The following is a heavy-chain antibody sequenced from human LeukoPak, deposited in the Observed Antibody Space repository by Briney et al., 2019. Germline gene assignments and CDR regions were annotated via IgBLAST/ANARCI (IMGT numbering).Heavy chain of an antibody. V-gene: IGHV3-15*07. CDR3: TTEGYSSGWYQWVSC. J-gene: IGHJ4*02. CDR1: GFPFRNAW. Sequence: GGSLRIFCAASGFPFRNAWMNWVRQAPGKGLEWVGRIKSKTDGGTTDYAATVKGRFTISRDDSKNTLYLQMNSLKAEDTAVYYCTTEGYSSGWYQWVSCWGQRTLVTVSS. D-gene: IGHD6-19*01. CDR2: IKSKTDGGTT.